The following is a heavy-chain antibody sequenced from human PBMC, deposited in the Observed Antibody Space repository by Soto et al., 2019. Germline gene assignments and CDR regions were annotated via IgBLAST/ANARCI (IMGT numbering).Heavy chain of an antibody. Sequence: SETLSLTCTVSGGSISSSSYYWGWIRQPPGKGLEWIGSIYYSGSTYYIPSLKSRVTISVDTSKNQFSLKLSSVTAADTAVYYCASQPTVTTHYYYGMDVWGQGTTVTVSS. V-gene: IGHV4-39*01. CDR1: GGSISSSSYY. CDR2: IYYSGST. J-gene: IGHJ6*02. CDR3: ASQPTVTTHYYYGMDV. D-gene: IGHD4-17*01.